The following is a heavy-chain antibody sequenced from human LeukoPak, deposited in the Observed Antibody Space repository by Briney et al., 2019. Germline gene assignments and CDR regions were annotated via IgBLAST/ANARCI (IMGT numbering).Heavy chain of an antibody. J-gene: IGHJ4*02. V-gene: IGHV3-7*01. CDR2: IKQDRSEK. CDR1: GFTFSNYW. Sequence: GGSLRLSCAASGFTFSNYWMSWVRQAPGKGLEWVANIKQDRSEKYYVDSVKGRFTISRDNAKNSLYLQMNSLRAEDTAVYYCARDRGTYYYDSSGYYFDYWGQGTLVTVSS. CDR3: ARDRGTYYYDSSGYYFDY. D-gene: IGHD3-22*01.